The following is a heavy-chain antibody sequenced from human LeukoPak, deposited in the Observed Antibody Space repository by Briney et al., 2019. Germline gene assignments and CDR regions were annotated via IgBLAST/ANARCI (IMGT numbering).Heavy chain of an antibody. J-gene: IGHJ4*02. Sequence: PGGSLRLSCAASGFTFSNYWMHWVRQGPGKGLVWVSRIRSDGSSTTYADSVKGRFTISRDNAKNTLYLQMNSLRAEDTAMYYCVRQYSYDSSGYYPWDYWGQGTLVTVSS. CDR1: GFTFSNYW. D-gene: IGHD3-22*01. V-gene: IGHV3-74*01. CDR3: VRQYSYDSSGYYPWDY. CDR2: IRSDGSST.